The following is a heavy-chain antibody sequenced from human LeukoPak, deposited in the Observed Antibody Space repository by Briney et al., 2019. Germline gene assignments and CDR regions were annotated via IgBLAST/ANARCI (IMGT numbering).Heavy chain of an antibody. CDR2: IYHSGST. Sequence: SETLSLTCAVSGGSISSSSGNCWTWVRQPPGKGLEWIGEIYHSGSTNYNPSLKSRVTMLLDKSKNQFSLKLSSVTAADTAVYYCARNGGNSDFDYWGQGTLITVSS. CDR3: ARNGGNSDFDY. CDR1: GGSISSSSGNC. D-gene: IGHD4-23*01. J-gene: IGHJ4*02. V-gene: IGHV4-4*02.